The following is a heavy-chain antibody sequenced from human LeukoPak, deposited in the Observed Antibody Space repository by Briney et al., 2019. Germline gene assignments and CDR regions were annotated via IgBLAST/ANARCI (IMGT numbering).Heavy chain of an antibody. V-gene: IGHV3-9*01. D-gene: IGHD6-19*01. Sequence: PGGSLRLSCAASGFTFDDYAMHWVRQAPGKGLEWVSGISWNSGSIGYADSVKGRFTISRDNAKNSLYLQMNSLRAEDTALYYCAKDMHRGWTHVHVDAFDIWGQGSMVTVSS. J-gene: IGHJ3*02. CDR2: ISWNSGSI. CDR1: GFTFDDYA. CDR3: AKDMHRGWTHVHVDAFDI.